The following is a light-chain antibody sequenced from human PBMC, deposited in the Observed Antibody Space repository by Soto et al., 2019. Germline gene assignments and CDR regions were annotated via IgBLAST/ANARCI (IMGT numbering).Light chain of an antibody. Sequence: QSALTQPASVSGSPGQSITISCTGTSSDVGSFKFVSWYQQHPGKVPKVMIYEVTKRPSGVSNRFSGSKSGNTASLTISGLQAEDEADYYCCSYAGRSTWVFGGGTKLTVL. CDR1: SSDVGSFKF. V-gene: IGLV2-23*02. CDR3: CSYAGRSTWV. J-gene: IGLJ3*02. CDR2: EVT.